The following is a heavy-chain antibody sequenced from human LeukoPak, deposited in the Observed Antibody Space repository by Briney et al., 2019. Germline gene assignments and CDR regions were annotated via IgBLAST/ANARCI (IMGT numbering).Heavy chain of an antibody. V-gene: IGHV3-30-3*01. J-gene: IGHJ4*02. CDR1: GFTFSSYW. CDR2: ISYDGSNK. CDR3: ARDQLLWFGEFTKFDY. D-gene: IGHD3-10*01. Sequence: GGSLRLSCAASGFTFSSYWMSWVRQAPGKGLEWVAVISYDGSNKYYADSVKGRFTISRDNSKNTLYLQMNSLRAEDTAVYYCARDQLLWFGEFTKFDYWGQGTLVTVSS.